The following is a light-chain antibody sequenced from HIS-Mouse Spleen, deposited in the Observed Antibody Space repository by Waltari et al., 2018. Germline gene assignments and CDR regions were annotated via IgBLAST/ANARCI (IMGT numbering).Light chain of an antibody. CDR1: SGSVPTSYY. CDR2: STN. CDR3: VLYMGSGIWV. V-gene: IGLV8-61*01. J-gene: IGLJ3*02. Sequence: QTVVTQEPSFSVSPGGTVPLTFVLSSGSVPTSYYPSWYQQTPGQAPRTLIYSTNTRSSGVPDRFSGSILGNKAALTITGAQADDESDYYCVLYMGSGIWVFGGGTKLTVL.